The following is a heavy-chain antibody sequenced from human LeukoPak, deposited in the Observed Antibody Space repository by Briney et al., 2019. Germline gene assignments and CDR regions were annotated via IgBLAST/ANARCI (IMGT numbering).Heavy chain of an antibody. J-gene: IGHJ3*02. CDR1: GGSISSGGYY. CDR2: IYYSGST. D-gene: IGHD2-21*02. CDR3: ASLDYDGYSDAFDI. V-gene: IGHV4-31*03. Sequence: PSETLSLTCTVSGGSISSGGYYWSWIRQHPGKGLEWIGYIYYSGSTYYNPSLKSRVTISVDTSKNQFSLKLSSVTAADTAVYYCASLDYDGYSDAFDIWGQGTMVTVSS.